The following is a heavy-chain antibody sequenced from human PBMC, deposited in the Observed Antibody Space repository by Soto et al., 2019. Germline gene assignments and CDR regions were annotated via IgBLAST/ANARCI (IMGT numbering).Heavy chain of an antibody. V-gene: IGHV4-4*02. Sequence: QVQLQESGPGLVKPSGTLSLTCAVSGGSISSSNWWRWVRQPPGKGLEWIGEIYHSGSTNYNPSLRSRVTISVDKSKNQFSLKLSSVTAADTAVYYCASVRGGYYYAMDVWGQGTTVTVSS. D-gene: IGHD3-10*02. CDR3: ASVRGGYYYAMDV. J-gene: IGHJ6*02. CDR1: GGSISSSNW. CDR2: IYHSGST.